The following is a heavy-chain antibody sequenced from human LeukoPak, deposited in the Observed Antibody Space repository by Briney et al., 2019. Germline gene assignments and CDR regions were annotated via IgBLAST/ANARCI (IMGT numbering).Heavy chain of an antibody. CDR2: ISASNGNT. J-gene: IGHJ4*02. D-gene: IGHD5-24*01. CDR3: ARVRRDGFPAGS. Sequence: ASVKVSCKASGYTFISYGITWVRQAPGQGLEGMGWISASNGNTNYAQKLQGRVIMTTDTSTSTAYMELMSLRSDDTAMYYCARVRRDGFPAGSWGQGTLVTVSS. V-gene: IGHV1-18*01. CDR1: GYTFISYG.